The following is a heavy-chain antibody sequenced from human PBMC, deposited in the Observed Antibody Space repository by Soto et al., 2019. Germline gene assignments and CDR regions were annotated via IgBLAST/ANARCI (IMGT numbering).Heavy chain of an antibody. CDR2: IYYSGST. V-gene: IGHV4-59*08. D-gene: IGHD5-18*01. J-gene: IGHJ5*02. Sequence: SETLSLTCTVSGGSISSYYWSWIRQPPGKGLEWIGYIYYSGSTYYNPSLKSRVTMSVDTSKNQFSLKLSSVTAADTAVYYCAGIQSKRLSGLDPWGQGTLVTSPQ. CDR1: GGSISSYY. CDR3: AGIQSKRLSGLDP.